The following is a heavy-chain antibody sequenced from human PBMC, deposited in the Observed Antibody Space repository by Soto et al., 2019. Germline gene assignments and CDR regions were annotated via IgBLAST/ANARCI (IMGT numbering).Heavy chain of an antibody. CDR2: INHSGST. CDR1: GSSFSAYS. CDR3: ARGRSDYYDSSGYYHKPQRLDY. D-gene: IGHD3-22*01. J-gene: IGHJ4*02. Sequence: SETLSLTCGVSGSSFSAYSWTWLRQPPGKGLEWIGEINHSGSTSYNPSLKSRVTISLDTSKSQFSLKLSAVTAADTAVYYCARGRSDYYDSSGYYHKPQRLDYWGQGTLVTVSS. V-gene: IGHV4-34*01.